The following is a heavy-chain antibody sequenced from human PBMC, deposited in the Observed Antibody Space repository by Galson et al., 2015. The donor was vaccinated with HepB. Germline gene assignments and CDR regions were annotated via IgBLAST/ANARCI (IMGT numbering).Heavy chain of an antibody. CDR2: ISGSGGST. V-gene: IGHV3-23*01. CDR1: GFTFSSYA. CDR3: AKDSLGVPAAPGRYYYMDV. J-gene: IGHJ6*03. D-gene: IGHD2-2*01. Sequence: SLRLSCAASGFTFSSYAMSWVRQAPGKGLEWVSAISGSGGSTYYADSVKGRFTISRDNSKNTLYLQMNSLRAEDTDVYYCAKDSLGVPAAPGRYYYMDVWGKGTTVTVSS.